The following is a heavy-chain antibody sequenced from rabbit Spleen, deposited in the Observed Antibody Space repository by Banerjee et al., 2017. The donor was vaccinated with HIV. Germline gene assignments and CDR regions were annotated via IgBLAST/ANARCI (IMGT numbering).Heavy chain of an antibody. V-gene: IGHV1S45*01. D-gene: IGHD1-1*01. CDR2: IDTGSRDFT. CDR3: ARDLTSVVGWNFNL. Sequence: QEQLEESGGGLVQPGASLTLTCTASGFDFSDYNFMCWVRQAPGKGLEWIACIDTGSRDFTYYASWAKGRFTISKTSSTTVTLQMTSLTAADTATYFCARDLTSVVGWNFNLWGQGTLVTVS. CDR1: GFDFSDYNF. J-gene: IGHJ4*01.